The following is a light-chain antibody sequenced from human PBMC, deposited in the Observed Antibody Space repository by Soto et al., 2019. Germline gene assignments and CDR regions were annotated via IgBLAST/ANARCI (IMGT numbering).Light chain of an antibody. Sequence: DIQMTQSPSTLSASVGDRVTITCRASQSISSWLAWYQQKPGKAPKVLIYKASSLERGVQARFSGSGSGTEFTLTISSLQPDDSATYYCQHYNSYPLTFGGGTKVEI. CDR1: QSISSW. CDR3: QHYNSYPLT. CDR2: KAS. V-gene: IGKV1-5*03. J-gene: IGKJ4*01.